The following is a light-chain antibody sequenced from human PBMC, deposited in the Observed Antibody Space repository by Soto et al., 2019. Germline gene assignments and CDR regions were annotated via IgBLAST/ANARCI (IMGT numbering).Light chain of an antibody. CDR2: GAS. CDR3: QQYDTSPIT. Sequence: EIVLTQSTGTLSLSPGERATLSSRAIHSVNYFYFSWYQQKPGQAPRLLISGASSTATGIPDRFSGSGSGTDFILIIRMLEPEDFAVYYCQQYDTSPITFGGGTKVEIK. J-gene: IGKJ4*01. V-gene: IGKV3-20*01. CDR1: HSVNYFY.